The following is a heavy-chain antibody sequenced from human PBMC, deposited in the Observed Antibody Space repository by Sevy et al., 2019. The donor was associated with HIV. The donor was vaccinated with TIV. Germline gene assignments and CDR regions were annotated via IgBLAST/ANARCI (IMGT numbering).Heavy chain of an antibody. CDR1: GFTFKDYA. CDR2: ISWNRRNI. D-gene: IGHD4-4*01. CDR3: AKDRYSNLEDGYFDY. J-gene: IGHJ4*02. Sequence: GGCLRLSCEASGFTFKDYAMRWVRQAPGKGLEWVSGISWNRRNIAYADSVKGRFTISRDNAKDSLYLQMNSLRTEDTALYYCAKDRYSNLEDGYFDYWGQGHMVTVSS. V-gene: IGHV3-9*01.